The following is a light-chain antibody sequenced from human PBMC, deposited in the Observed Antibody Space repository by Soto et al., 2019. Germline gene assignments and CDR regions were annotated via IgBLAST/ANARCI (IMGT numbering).Light chain of an antibody. CDR2: GAS. CDR1: QSVSSN. Sequence: ERVMTQSPATLSVSPGERATLSCRASQSVSSNLAWYQQKPGQAPRLLIYGASTRATGIPARFSGSGSRTEFTLTISSLQSEDFAVYSCQQYNNWPRLTFGGGTKVDIK. V-gene: IGKV3-15*01. J-gene: IGKJ4*01. CDR3: QQYNNWPRLT.